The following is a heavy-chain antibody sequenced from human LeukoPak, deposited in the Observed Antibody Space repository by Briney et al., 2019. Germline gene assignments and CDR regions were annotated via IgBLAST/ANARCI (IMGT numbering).Heavy chain of an antibody. CDR3: AREELQYVGFDP. Sequence: ASVKVSCKASGYAFTGYYMHWVRQAPGQGLEWMGWINPNSGGTNYAQKFQGRVTMTRDTSISTAYMELSRLRSDDTAVYYCAREELQYVGFDPWGQGTLVTVSS. J-gene: IGHJ5*02. CDR2: INPNSGGT. CDR1: GYAFTGYY. V-gene: IGHV1-2*02. D-gene: IGHD4-11*01.